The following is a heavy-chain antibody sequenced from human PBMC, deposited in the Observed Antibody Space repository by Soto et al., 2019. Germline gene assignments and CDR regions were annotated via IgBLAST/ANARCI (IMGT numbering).Heavy chain of an antibody. CDR3: ARDEYYYDSSGPWYYYYGMDV. D-gene: IGHD3-22*01. Sequence: ASVKVSWKASGYTFTGYYMHWVRQAPGQGLEWMGWINPNSGGTNYAQKFQGRVTMTRDTSISTAYMELSRLRSDDTAVYYCARDEYYYDSSGPWYYYYGMDVWGQGTTVTVSS. CDR2: INPNSGGT. CDR1: GYTFTGYY. J-gene: IGHJ6*02. V-gene: IGHV1-2*02.